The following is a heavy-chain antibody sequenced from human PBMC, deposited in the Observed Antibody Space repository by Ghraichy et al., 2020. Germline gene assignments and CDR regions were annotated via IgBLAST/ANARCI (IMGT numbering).Heavy chain of an antibody. D-gene: IGHD3-10*01. J-gene: IGHJ4*02. CDR2: IKEDGREK. CDR3: ARYLGRAGQFDY. Sequence: GGSLRLSCAASGFTFSSYWMSWVRQAPGKGLEWVANIKEDGREKYYVDSVKGRFTISRDNAKKSLYVQMNSLRAEDTAVYYCARYLGRAGQFDYWGQGTLVTVSS. V-gene: IGHV3-7*03. CDR1: GFTFSSYW.